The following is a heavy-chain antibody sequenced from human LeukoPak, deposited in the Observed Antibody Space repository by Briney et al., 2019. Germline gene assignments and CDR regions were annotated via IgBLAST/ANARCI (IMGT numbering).Heavy chain of an antibody. Sequence: GGSLRLSCAASGFTFDDYGMSWVRQAPGKGLEWVSGINWNGGSTGYADSVKGRFTISRDNAKNSLYLQMNSLKAEDTALYYCARAPQDYYDSSGYLFDYWGQGTLVTVSS. CDR2: INWNGGST. CDR3: ARAPQDYYDSSGYLFDY. D-gene: IGHD3-22*01. J-gene: IGHJ4*02. V-gene: IGHV3-20*04. CDR1: GFTFDDYG.